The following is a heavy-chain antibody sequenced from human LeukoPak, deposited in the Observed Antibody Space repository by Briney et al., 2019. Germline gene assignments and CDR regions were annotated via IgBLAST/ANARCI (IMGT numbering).Heavy chain of an antibody. CDR3: TTHSGNDLRS. V-gene: IGHV3-15*01. D-gene: IGHD5-12*01. Sequence: GALRLSCATSGLTFTSAWLTWVRQAPGKGLEWVGRIKSKSVGETTDYAAPAKGRFTISRDDSENTLYLQMNSLKTEDTAVYYCTTHSGNDLRSWGQGTLVTVSS. CDR2: IKSKSVGETT. J-gene: IGHJ5*02. CDR1: GLTFTSAW.